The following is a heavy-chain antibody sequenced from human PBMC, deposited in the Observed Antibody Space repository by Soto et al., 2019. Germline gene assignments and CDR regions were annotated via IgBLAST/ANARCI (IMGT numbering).Heavy chain of an antibody. V-gene: IGHV3-30-3*01. J-gene: IGHJ5*02. CDR3: ARDHSSTWYGWFDP. CDR2: ISYDGSTK. D-gene: IGHD2-2*01. Sequence: PGGSLRLSCAASGFTFSDYAIHWVRQAPGEGLEWVAVISYDGSTKYYADSVKGRFTISRDNSKSALYLQMNSLRTDDTAVYYCARDHSSTWYGWFDPWSQGTLVTVSS. CDR1: GFTFSDYA.